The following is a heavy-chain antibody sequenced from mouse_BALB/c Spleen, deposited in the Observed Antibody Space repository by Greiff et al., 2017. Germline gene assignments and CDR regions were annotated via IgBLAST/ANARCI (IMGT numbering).Heavy chain of an antibody. V-gene: IGHV1-80*01. D-gene: IGHD2-4*01. CDR1: GYAFSSYW. J-gene: IGHJ2*01. Sequence: VKLQESGAELVRPGSSVKISCKASGYAFSSYWMNWVKQRPGQGLEWIGQIYPGDGDTNYNGKFKGKATLTADKSSSTAYMQLSSLTSEDSAVYFCARDYPGNYYFDYWGQGTTLTVSS. CDR2: IYPGDGDT. CDR3: ARDYPGNYYFDY.